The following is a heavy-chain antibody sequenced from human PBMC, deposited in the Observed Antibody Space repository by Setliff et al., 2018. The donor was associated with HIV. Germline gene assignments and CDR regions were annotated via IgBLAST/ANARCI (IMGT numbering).Heavy chain of an antibody. J-gene: IGHJ6*03. CDR3: ARQSGDYTVTTYYMDV. D-gene: IGHD4-17*01. CDR2: IYPDDSDT. CDR1: GFTFTDYW. V-gene: IGHV5-51*01. Sequence: PGESLKISCKGSGFTFTDYWIGWVRQMPEKGLEWMGIIYPDDSDTRYSPSFQGQVTLSADKSISTAYLQWSSLKASDTAMYYCARQSGDYTVTTYYMDVWGKGTTVTVSS.